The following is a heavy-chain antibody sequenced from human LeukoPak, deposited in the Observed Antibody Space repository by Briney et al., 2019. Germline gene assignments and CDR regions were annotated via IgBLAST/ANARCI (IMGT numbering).Heavy chain of an antibody. CDR2: INHSGST. Sequence: SETLSLTCAVYGGSFSGYYWSWIRQPPGKGLEWIGEINHSGSTNYNPSLKSRVTISVDTSKNQFSLKLSSVTAADTAVYYCAREGRYYYGSGSNYYYYYYMDVWGKGTTVTISS. CDR3: AREGRYYYGSGSNYYYYYYMDV. V-gene: IGHV4-34*01. CDR1: GGSFSGYY. D-gene: IGHD3-10*01. J-gene: IGHJ6*03.